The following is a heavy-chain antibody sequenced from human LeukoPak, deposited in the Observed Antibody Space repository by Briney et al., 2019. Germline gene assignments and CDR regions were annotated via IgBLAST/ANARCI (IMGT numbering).Heavy chain of an antibody. Sequence: GGSLRLSCAASGFTFSSYSMNWVRQAPGKGLEWVSSITSSSSYIYYADSVKGRFTISRDNAKNSLYLQMNSLRAEDTAVYYCAKDSAGYYDSSGLYYFDYWGQGTLVTVSS. D-gene: IGHD3-22*01. J-gene: IGHJ4*02. CDR1: GFTFSSYS. V-gene: IGHV3-21*04. CDR2: ITSSSSYI. CDR3: AKDSAGYYDSSGLYYFDY.